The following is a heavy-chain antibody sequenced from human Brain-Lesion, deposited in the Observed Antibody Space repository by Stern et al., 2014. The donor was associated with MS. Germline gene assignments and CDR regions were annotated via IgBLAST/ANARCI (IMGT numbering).Heavy chain of an antibody. CDR3: ARGIARYYYYGMDV. CDR1: GFTFSSYW. CDR2: IRQDGSEK. V-gene: IGHV3-7*01. J-gene: IGHJ6*02. Sequence: VQLVQSGGGLVQPGGSLRLSCAASGFTFSSYWMTWVRQAPGKGLEWVANIRQDGSEKYYVDSVKGRFPISRDNAKNSLYLQMNSLRAEDTAVYYCARGIARYYYYGMDVWGQGTTVTVSS. D-gene: IGHD6-13*01.